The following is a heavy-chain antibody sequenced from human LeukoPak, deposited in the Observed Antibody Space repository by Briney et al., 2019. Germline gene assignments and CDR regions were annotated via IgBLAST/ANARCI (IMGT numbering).Heavy chain of an antibody. Sequence: GGSLRLSCAASGFTFSSYEMSWVRQAPGKGLEWVSYISSSGSTIYYADSVKGRFTISRDNAKNSLYLQMNSLRAEDTAVYYCARVDPLVGATNDYWGQGTLVTVSS. D-gene: IGHD1-26*01. CDR3: ARVDPLVGATNDY. CDR2: ISSSGSTI. J-gene: IGHJ4*02. CDR1: GFTFSSYE. V-gene: IGHV3-48*03.